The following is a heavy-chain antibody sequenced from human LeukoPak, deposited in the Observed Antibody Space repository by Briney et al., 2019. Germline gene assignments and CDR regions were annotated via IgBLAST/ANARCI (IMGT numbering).Heavy chain of an antibody. J-gene: IGHJ4*02. Sequence: PGRSLRLSCAASGFTFSSYAMHWVRQAPGKGLEWVAVISYDGSNKYYADSVKGRFTISRDNSKNTLYLQMNSLRAEDTAVYYCAGSSGSGSLVLDYWGQGTLVTVSS. CDR1: GFTFSSYA. D-gene: IGHD3-10*01. V-gene: IGHV3-30-3*01. CDR3: AGSSGSGSLVLDY. CDR2: ISYDGSNK.